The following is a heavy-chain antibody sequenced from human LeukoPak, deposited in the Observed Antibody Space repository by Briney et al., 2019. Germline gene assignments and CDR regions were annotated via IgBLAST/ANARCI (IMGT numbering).Heavy chain of an antibody. J-gene: IGHJ3*02. Sequence: GGSLRLSCAASGFTFNNYWMSWVRQVPGKGLQWVANIKQDESAKFYVDSVKGRFTISRDNTKNSLYLRMNSLRVEDTAVYYCARGDFSDYGDYVDAFDIWGQGTMVTVSS. V-gene: IGHV3-7*01. CDR3: ARGDFSDYGDYVDAFDI. CDR1: GFTFNNYW. D-gene: IGHD4-17*01. CDR2: IKQDESAK.